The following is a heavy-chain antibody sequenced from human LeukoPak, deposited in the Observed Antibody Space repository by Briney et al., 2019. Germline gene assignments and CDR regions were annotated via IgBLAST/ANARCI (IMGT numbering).Heavy chain of an antibody. J-gene: IGHJ4*02. D-gene: IGHD3-22*01. CDR1: GFTFSSYG. CDR2: IWYDGSNK. V-gene: IGHV3-33*01. CDR3: ARHRGPSLYSSGYFDY. Sequence: GGSLRLSCAASGFTFSSYGMHWVRQAPGKGLEWVAVIWYDGSNKYYADSVKGRFTISRDNSMNTLYLQMNSLRADDTAVYYCARHRGPSLYSSGYFDYWGQGTLVTVSS.